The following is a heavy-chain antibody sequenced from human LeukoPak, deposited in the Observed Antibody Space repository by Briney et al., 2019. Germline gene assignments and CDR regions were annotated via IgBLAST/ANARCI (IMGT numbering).Heavy chain of an antibody. J-gene: IGHJ4*02. CDR1: GLTFSDYS. Sequence: VGSQRLSCAASGLTFSDYSMTWVRQAPGKGLFWVSGISAGSGSTYYADSVKGRFSISRDNSRNTLYLQMNSLRAEDTAVYYCAKDAAGPEYWGQGTLVTVSS. D-gene: IGHD6-13*01. CDR2: ISAGSGST. V-gene: IGHV3-23*01. CDR3: AKDAAGPEY.